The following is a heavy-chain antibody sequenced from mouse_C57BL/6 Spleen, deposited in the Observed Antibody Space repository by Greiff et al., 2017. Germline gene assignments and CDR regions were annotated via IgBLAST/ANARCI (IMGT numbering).Heavy chain of an antibody. Sequence: VQLVESGAELARPGASVKLSCKASGYTFTSYGISWVKQRTGQGLEWIGEIYPRSGNTYYNEKFKGKATLTADKSSSTAYMELRSLTSEDSAVYFCAREGVALRYFDVWGTGTTVTVSS. CDR3: AREGVALRYFDV. V-gene: IGHV1-81*01. CDR1: GYTFTSYG. D-gene: IGHD1-1*01. CDR2: IYPRSGNT. J-gene: IGHJ1*03.